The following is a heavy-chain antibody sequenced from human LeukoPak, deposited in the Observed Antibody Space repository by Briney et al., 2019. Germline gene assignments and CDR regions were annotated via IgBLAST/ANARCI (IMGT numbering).Heavy chain of an antibody. D-gene: IGHD3-22*01. CDR2: ISGSGTTI. V-gene: IGHV3-48*03. J-gene: IGHJ3*02. CDR3: ARILQYYDSSGYPEDAFDI. Sequence: PGGSLRLSCAASGFTFSSYEMNWVRQAPGKGLEWVSYISGSGTTIYYADSVKGRFTISRDNAKNSLFLQMNSLRAEDTAVYYCARILQYYDSSGYPEDAFDIWGQGTMVTVSS. CDR1: GFTFSSYE.